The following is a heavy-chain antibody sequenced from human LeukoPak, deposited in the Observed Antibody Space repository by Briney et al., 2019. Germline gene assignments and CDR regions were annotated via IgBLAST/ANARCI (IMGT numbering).Heavy chain of an antibody. D-gene: IGHD2/OR15-2a*01. Sequence: PGGSLRLSCAASGFPFSRYDMSWVRQTPERGLEWVSVISGSDGSRYYADSVKGRFTISRDDSRNTVYLQMNNLRAEDTAVYYCAKQVSCDTTTCYSGMPPDYWGQGTLITVSS. CDR2: ISGSDGSR. J-gene: IGHJ4*02. CDR1: GFPFSRYD. CDR3: AKQVSCDTTTCYSGMPPDY. V-gene: IGHV3-23*01.